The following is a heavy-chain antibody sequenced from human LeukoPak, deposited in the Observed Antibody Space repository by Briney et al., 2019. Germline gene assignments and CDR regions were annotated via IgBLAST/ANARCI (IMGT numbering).Heavy chain of an antibody. J-gene: IGHJ3*02. CDR2: IYYSGST. V-gene: IGHV4-39*01. CDR1: GGSISSGAYY. D-gene: IGHD2-2*01. Sequence: SETLSLTCTVSGGSISSGAYYWSWIRQPAGKGLEWIGSIYYSGSTYYNPSLKSRVTISVDTSKNQFSLKLSSVTAADTAVYYCARLPGRIVPAAPGADDAFDIWGQGTMVTVSS. CDR3: ARLPGRIVPAAPGADDAFDI.